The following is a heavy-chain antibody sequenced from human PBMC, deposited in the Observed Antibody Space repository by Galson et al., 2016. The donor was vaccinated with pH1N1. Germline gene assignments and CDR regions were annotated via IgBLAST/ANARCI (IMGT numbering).Heavy chain of an antibody. V-gene: IGHV1-2*02. Sequence: SVKVSCKASGYTFTDYYIHWVRQAPGQGLEWMGLILPNSSDTNFAKKFQGRVTMTRDTSISTAYMELTRLTSDDTAVYFCARELRGGSFDVWGQGTVVTVSS. CDR1: GYTFTDYY. J-gene: IGHJ3*01. CDR2: ILPNSSDT. D-gene: IGHD2-15*01. CDR3: ARELRGGSFDV.